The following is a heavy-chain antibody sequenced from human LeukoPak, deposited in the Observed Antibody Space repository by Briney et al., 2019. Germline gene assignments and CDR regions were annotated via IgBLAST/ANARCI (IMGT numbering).Heavy chain of an antibody. CDR2: INWNGGST. V-gene: IGHV3-20*04. D-gene: IGHD3-10*01. J-gene: IGHJ4*02. CDR3: ARGGWFGELLFDY. Sequence: GGSLRLSCAASGFTFSTNDMSWVRQAPGKGLEWVSGINWNGGSTGYADSVKGRFTISRDNAKNSLYLQMNSLRAEDTALYYCARGGWFGELLFDYWGQGTLVTVSS. CDR1: GFTFSTND.